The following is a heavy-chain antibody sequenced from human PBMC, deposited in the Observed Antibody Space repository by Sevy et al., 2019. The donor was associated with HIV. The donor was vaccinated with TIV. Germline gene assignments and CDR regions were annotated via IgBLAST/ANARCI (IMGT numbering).Heavy chain of an antibody. D-gene: IGHD3-10*01. Sequence: GGYLRLSCAASGFTFSNYFINWVRQAPGKGLEWVSSISSGSSYILYADSVKGRFTISRDNAKNSLYLHMNSLRAEDTAVYYCARGDYYGSLYYFDYWGPGTLVTVSS. CDR3: ARGDYYGSLYYFDY. CDR1: GFTFSNYF. CDR2: ISSGSSYI. V-gene: IGHV3-21*01. J-gene: IGHJ4*02.